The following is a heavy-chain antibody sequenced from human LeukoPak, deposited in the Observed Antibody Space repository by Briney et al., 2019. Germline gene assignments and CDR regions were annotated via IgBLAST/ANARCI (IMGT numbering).Heavy chain of an antibody. D-gene: IGHD5-18*01. J-gene: IGHJ6*03. Sequence: GGSLRLSCAGSGFIVGDTHMTWVRQAPGKGLEWVSLVYSGITTHYADSVKGRFSISRDHSNNILYLQMNTLRAEDTAVYYCARLQGYSLGSHYFYYMDVWGTGTTVTVSS. CDR2: VYSGITT. CDR1: GFIVGDTH. CDR3: ARLQGYSLGSHYFYYMDV. V-gene: IGHV3-53*01.